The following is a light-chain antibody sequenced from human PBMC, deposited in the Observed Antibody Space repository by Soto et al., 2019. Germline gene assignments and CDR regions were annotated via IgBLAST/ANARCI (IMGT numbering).Light chain of an antibody. V-gene: IGLV1-51*01. CDR2: DNN. CDR3: GTWDSSLSAVV. J-gene: IGLJ2*01. CDR1: SSNIGNNY. Sequence: QSVLTQPPSVSAAPGQKVTISCSGSSSNIGNNYVSWYQQLPGTAPKLLIYDNNKRPSGIPDRFSGPKSGTSATLGITGLQTGDEADYYCGTWDSSLSAVVLGGGTKLTVL.